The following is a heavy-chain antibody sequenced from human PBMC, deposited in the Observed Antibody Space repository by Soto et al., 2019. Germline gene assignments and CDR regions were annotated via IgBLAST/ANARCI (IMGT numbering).Heavy chain of an antibody. CDR1: GFTFSSYA. V-gene: IGHV3-23*01. CDR3: ARRGSGSYYDY. J-gene: IGHJ4*02. D-gene: IGHD1-26*01. Sequence: EVQLLESGGGLVQPGGYLRLSCEASGFTFSSYAMRWVRQAPVKGLEWVSAISGSGDSTYYADSVKGRFTISRDNSKNTLYLQMNSLRAEDTAVYYCARRGSGSYYDYWGQGTLVTVSS. CDR2: ISGSGDST.